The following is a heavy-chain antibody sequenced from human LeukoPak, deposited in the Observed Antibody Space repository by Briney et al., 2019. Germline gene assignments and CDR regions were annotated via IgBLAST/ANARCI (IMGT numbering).Heavy chain of an antibody. CDR1: GFTFSSYA. V-gene: IGHV3-23*01. Sequence: GGSLRLSCAASGFTFSSYAMSWVRQAPGTGLEWVSGISASGGTTYYADSVKGRFTISRENSKNTLYLQMNSLRAEDTAVYYCAKEVAIFGVVTKPFDYWGQGTLVTVSS. CDR2: ISASGGTT. J-gene: IGHJ4*02. CDR3: AKEVAIFGVVTKPFDY. D-gene: IGHD3-3*01.